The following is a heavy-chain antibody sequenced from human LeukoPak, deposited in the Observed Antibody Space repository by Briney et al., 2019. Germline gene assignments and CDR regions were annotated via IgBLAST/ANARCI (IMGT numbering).Heavy chain of an antibody. Sequence: GGSLRLSCAASGFTFSSYWMSWVRQAPGKGLEWVANIKQDGSEKYYVDSVKGRFTISRDNAKNSLYLQMNSLRAEDTAVYYCARDRRVAAAGKRAGDAFDIWGQGTMVTVSS. CDR2: IKQDGSEK. V-gene: IGHV3-7*01. CDR3: ARDRRVAAAGKRAGDAFDI. CDR1: GFTFSSYW. D-gene: IGHD6-13*01. J-gene: IGHJ3*02.